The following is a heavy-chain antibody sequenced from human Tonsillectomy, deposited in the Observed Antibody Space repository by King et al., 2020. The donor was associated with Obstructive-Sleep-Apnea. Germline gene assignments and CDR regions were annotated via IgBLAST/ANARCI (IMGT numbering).Heavy chain of an antibody. D-gene: IGHD1-26*01. Sequence: VQLVESGGGFVQPGRSLRLSCAASGFTFVEYAIHWVRQAPGKGLEWVSVICWNGGSSDYSGSVLGRLTISRDKPKNSLFLEMNILRVEDTAFYYCTRGVGSLLGAVDYWGQGTLVTVSS. V-gene: IGHV3-9*01. CDR2: ICWNGGSS. CDR1: GFTFVEYA. CDR3: TRGVGSLLGAVDY. J-gene: IGHJ4*02.